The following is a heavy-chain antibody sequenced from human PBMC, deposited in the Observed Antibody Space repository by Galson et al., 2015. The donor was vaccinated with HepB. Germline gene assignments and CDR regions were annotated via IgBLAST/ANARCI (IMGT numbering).Heavy chain of an antibody. CDR1: GFTFSSYA. J-gene: IGHJ3*02. Sequence: SLKLSCAASGFTFSSYAMSWVRQAPGKGLEWVSAISASGGGTYYADSVKGRFTISRDNSKNTLYLQMNSLRAEDTAVYYCAKDFSSSWYSAFDIWGQGTMGTGSS. CDR3: AKDFSSSWYSAFDI. V-gene: IGHV3-23*01. D-gene: IGHD6-13*01. CDR2: ISASGGGT.